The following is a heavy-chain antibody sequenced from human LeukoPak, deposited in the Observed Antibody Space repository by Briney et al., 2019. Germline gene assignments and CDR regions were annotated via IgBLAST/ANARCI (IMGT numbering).Heavy chain of an antibody. J-gene: IGHJ4*02. V-gene: IGHV4-34*01. CDR1: GGSFSGYY. Sequence: PSETLSLTCAVYGGSFSGYYWSWIRQPPGKGLEWIGEINHSGSTDYNPSLKSRVTISVDTSKNQFSLKLSSVTAADTAVYYCGRYDFWSGYMDYWGQGTLVTVSS. CDR3: GRYDFWSGYMDY. D-gene: IGHD3-3*01. CDR2: INHSGST.